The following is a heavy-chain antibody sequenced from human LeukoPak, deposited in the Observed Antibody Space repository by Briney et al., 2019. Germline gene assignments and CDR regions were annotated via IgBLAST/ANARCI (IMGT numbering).Heavy chain of an antibody. D-gene: IGHD3-22*01. J-gene: IGHJ3*02. Sequence: GGSLRLFCAASGFTFSTYWMHWVRQAPGKGLEWVANIKQDGSEKYYVDSVKGRFTISRDNAKNSLYLQMNSLRAEDTAVYYCARGGLETMIVVPPPVRDDAFDIWGQGTMVTVSS. V-gene: IGHV3-7*01. CDR3: ARGGLETMIVVPPPVRDDAFDI. CDR2: IKQDGSEK. CDR1: GFTFSTYW.